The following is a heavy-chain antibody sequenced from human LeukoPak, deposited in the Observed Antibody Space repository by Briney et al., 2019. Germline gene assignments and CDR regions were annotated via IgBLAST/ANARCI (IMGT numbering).Heavy chain of an antibody. CDR3: ASQVLRYFDWLLPNYGMDV. CDR2: INHSGST. Sequence: SETLSLTCTVSGGSISSYYWSWIRQPPGKGLEWIGEINHSGSTNYNPSLKSRVTISVDTSKNQFSLKLSSVTAADTAVYYCASQVLRYFDWLLPNYGMDVWGQGTTVTVSS. J-gene: IGHJ6*02. V-gene: IGHV4-34*01. D-gene: IGHD3-9*01. CDR1: GGSISSYY.